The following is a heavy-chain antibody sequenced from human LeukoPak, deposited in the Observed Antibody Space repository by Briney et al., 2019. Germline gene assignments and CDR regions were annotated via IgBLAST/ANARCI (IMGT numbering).Heavy chain of an antibody. V-gene: IGHV4-59*01. CDR3: ARGAYYYYYGMDV. CDR2: IYYSGST. J-gene: IGHJ6*02. CDR1: GGSISSYY. Sequence: SETLSLTCTVSGGSISSYYWSWIRQPPGRGLEWIGYIYYSGSTNYNPSLKSRVTISVDTSKNQFSLKLSSVTAADTAVYYCARGAYYYYYGMDVWGQGTTVTVSS.